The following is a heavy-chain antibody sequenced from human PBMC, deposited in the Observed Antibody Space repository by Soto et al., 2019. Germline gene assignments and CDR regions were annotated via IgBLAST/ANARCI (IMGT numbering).Heavy chain of an antibody. CDR1: GYTFTSYA. Sequence: ASVKVSCKASGYTFTSYAMHWVRQAPGQRLEWMGWINAGNGNTKYSQKFQGRVTITRDTSASTAYMELSSLRSEDTAVYYCARYVVYGHLHDYYFDYWGQGTLVTVSS. CDR2: INAGNGNT. CDR3: ARYVVYGHLHDYYFDY. J-gene: IGHJ4*02. V-gene: IGHV1-3*01. D-gene: IGHD4-17*01.